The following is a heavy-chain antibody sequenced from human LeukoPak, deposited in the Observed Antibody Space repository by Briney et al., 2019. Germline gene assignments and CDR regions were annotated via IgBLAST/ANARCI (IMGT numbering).Heavy chain of an antibody. CDR1: GGSISSYY. V-gene: IGHV4-59*01. CDR3: ARESYCSGSDDAFDI. Sequence: SETLSLTCTVSGGSISSYYWSWIRQPPGKGLEWIGYIYYSGSTNYNPSLKSRVTISVDTSKNQFSLKLSSVTAADTAVYYCARESYCSGSDDAFDIWGQGTMVTVSS. D-gene: IGHD2-15*01. J-gene: IGHJ3*02. CDR2: IYYSGST.